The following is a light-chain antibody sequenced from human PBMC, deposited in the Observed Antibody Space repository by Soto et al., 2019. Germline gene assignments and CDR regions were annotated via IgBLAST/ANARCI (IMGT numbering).Light chain of an antibody. V-gene: IGLV2-8*01. Sequence: QSVLTQPPSASGSPGQSVTISCTGTSSDVGSYRFVSWYQQHPGKAPKLLIYEVSKRPSGVPDRFSASTSGNTASLTVSGLQADDEADYYCSSYAGNNNVIFGGGTKVTAL. CDR2: EVS. J-gene: IGLJ2*01. CDR3: SSYAGNNNVI. CDR1: SSDVGSYRF.